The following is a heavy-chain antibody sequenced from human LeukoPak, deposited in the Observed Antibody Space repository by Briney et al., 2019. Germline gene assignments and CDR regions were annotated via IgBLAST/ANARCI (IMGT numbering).Heavy chain of an antibody. Sequence: PGGSLRLSCAASGFTFGDYWMHWVRQAPGKGLVWVSRTNTDESRTSYTDSVKGRFTISRDNARNTLYLQMSSLRVEDTAVYYCARGGDYGDFPDYSRQGTLVTVSS. CDR3: ARGGDYGDFPDY. D-gene: IGHD4-17*01. CDR2: TNTDESRT. J-gene: IGHJ4*02. CDR1: GFTFGDYW. V-gene: IGHV3-74*01.